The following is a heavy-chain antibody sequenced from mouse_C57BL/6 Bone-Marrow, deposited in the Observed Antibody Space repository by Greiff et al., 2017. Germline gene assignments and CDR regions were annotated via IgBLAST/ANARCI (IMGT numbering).Heavy chain of an antibody. D-gene: IGHD1-1*01. CDR3: AREDGSQYYYAMDY. V-gene: IGHV1-81*01. CDR1: GYTFTSYG. CDR2: IYPRSGNT. J-gene: IGHJ4*01. Sequence: QVQLKQSGAELARPGASVKLSCKASGYTFTSYGISWVKQRTGQGLEWIGEIYPRSGNTYYNEKFKGKATLTADKSSSTAYMELRSLTAEDSAVYFCAREDGSQYYYAMDYWGQGTSVTVSS.